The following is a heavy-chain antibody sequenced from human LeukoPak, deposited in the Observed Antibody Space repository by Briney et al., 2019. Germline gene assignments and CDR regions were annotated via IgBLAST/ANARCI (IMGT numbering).Heavy chain of an antibody. J-gene: IGHJ4*02. V-gene: IGHV3-23*01. CDR3: AKDGGQGADY. D-gene: IGHD3-16*01. Sequence: PGGSLRLSCAASGFTFSSYAMSWVRQAPGKGLEWVSGISGSDGSTYYADSVKGRFTISRDNSKNTLYLQMNSLRAEDMAVYYCAKDGGQGADYGGQGTLVSVSS. CDR2: ISGSDGST. CDR1: GFTFSSYA.